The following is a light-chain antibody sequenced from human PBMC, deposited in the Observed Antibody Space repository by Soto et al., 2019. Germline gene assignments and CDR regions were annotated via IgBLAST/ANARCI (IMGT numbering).Light chain of an antibody. CDR3: SSYAGPFVI. J-gene: IGLJ2*01. CDR1: GSDVGNYNL. Sequence: QSALTQPASVAGSPGQSITISCTGTGSDVGNYNLLSGYQQHPGKAPKLIISEGTKRPSGVSNRFSGSGSGNTASLTISGLQAEDEADYYCSSYAGPFVIFGGGTKLTVL. CDR2: EGT. V-gene: IGLV2-23*01.